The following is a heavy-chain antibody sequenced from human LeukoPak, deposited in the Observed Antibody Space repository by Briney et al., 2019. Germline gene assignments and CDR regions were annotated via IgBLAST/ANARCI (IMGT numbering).Heavy chain of an antibody. CDR1: GYTLTELS. D-gene: IGHD5-18*01. CDR3: ARLGYSYGQPRFDY. Sequence: ASVKVSCKVSGYTLTELSMHWVRQAPGKGLEWMGGFDPEDGETIYAQKFQGRVTITADESTSTAYMELSSLRSEDTAVYYCARLGYSYGQPRFDYWGQGTLVTVSS. CDR2: FDPEDGET. J-gene: IGHJ4*02. V-gene: IGHV1-24*01.